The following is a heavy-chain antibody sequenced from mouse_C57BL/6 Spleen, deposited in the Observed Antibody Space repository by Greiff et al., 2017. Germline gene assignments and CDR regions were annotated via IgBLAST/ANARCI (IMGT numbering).Heavy chain of an antibody. CDR3: ASAYSNYGAWFAY. J-gene: IGHJ3*01. Sequence: QVQLQQSGAELARPGASVKLSCKASGYTFTSYGISWVKQRTGQGLEWIGEIYPRSGNTYYNEKFKGKATLTADKSSSTAYMELRSLTSEDSAVYSCASAYSNYGAWFAYWGQGTLVTVSA. V-gene: IGHV1-81*01. CDR2: IYPRSGNT. CDR1: GYTFTSYG. D-gene: IGHD2-5*01.